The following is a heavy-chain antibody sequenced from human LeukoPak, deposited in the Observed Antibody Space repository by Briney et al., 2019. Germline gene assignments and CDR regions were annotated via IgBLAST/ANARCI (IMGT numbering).Heavy chain of an antibody. J-gene: IGHJ6*02. CDR2: IWSDGSNK. CDR3: AKDGQSEAPYALDV. V-gene: IGHV3-30*02. D-gene: IGHD3/OR15-3a*01. CDR1: GFTFRNYG. Sequence: GGSLRLSCAPSGFTFRNYGMRWVRQTPGKGLEWVTFIWSDGSNKYYIDSVKGRFTISRDNSKNTLYLQMNSLRVEDTAVYYCAKDGQSEAPYALDVWGQGTTVIVSS.